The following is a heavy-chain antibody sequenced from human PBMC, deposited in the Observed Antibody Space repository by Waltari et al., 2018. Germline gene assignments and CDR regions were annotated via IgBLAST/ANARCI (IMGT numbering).Heavy chain of an antibody. Sequence: QVQLVQSGAEVKKPGASVKVSCKTSGYTFTNYDINWVRQATGQGIEWMGVRNHNSGNTGFEQKFQDRLTMTANTAITTAYMELTGRTADDTAVYYCARGAAPGKGAHWFDPWGQGTLVIVSS. CDR2: RNHNSGNT. J-gene: IGHJ5*02. CDR3: ARGAAPGKGAHWFDP. D-gene: IGHD6-13*01. CDR1: GYTFTNYD. V-gene: IGHV1-8*01.